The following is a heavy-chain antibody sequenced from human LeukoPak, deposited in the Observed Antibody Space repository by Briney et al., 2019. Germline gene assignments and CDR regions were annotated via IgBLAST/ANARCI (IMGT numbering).Heavy chain of an antibody. CDR2: IIPILGIA. D-gene: IGHD6-19*01. CDR3: ARVRIAVAGTDDAFDI. Sequence: SVKVSCKASGGTFSSYAISWVRQAPGQGLEWMGRIIPILGIAHYAQKFQGRVTITADKSTSTAYMELSSLRSEDTAVYYCARVRIAVAGTDDAFDIWGQGTMVTVSS. CDR1: GGTFSSYA. J-gene: IGHJ3*02. V-gene: IGHV1-69*04.